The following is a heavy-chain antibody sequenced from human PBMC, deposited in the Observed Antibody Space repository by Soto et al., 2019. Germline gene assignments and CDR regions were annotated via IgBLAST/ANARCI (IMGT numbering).Heavy chain of an antibody. CDR1: GSTFSSYA. Sequence: SVKVSCKASGSTFSSYAISWVRQAPGQGLEWMGGIIPIFGTANYAQKFQGRVTITADESTSTAYMELSSLRSEDTAVYYCARDHTPKYYDFWSGYYAVYGIYYYYGMDGWGQGTTVTLSS. J-gene: IGHJ6*02. CDR3: ARDHTPKYYDFWSGYYAVYGIYYYYGMDG. V-gene: IGHV1-69*13. CDR2: IIPIFGTA. D-gene: IGHD3-3*01.